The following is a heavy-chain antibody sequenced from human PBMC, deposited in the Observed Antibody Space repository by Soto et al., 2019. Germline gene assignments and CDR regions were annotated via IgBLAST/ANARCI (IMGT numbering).Heavy chain of an antibody. J-gene: IGHJ5*02. CDR2: ITHDGSDK. Sequence: PGGSLRLSCAASGFTFISYGMHWVRQAPGKGLEWVALITHDGSDKKYADSVKGRFTISRDNSKNTLFLRMVSLRPEDTAVYYCARARQRLINSWGQGALVTVSS. CDR1: GFTFISYG. V-gene: IGHV3-30-3*01. CDR3: ARARQRLINS. D-gene: IGHD1-1*01.